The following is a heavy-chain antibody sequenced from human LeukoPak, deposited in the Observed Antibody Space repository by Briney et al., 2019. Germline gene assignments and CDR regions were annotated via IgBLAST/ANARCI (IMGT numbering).Heavy chain of an antibody. CDR3: AKEYSVRNQFDY. D-gene: IGHD1-14*01. V-gene: IGHV3-23*01. CDR1: GFSFSSYA. J-gene: IGHJ4*02. Sequence: TGGSLRLSCAASGFSFSSYAMTWARQAPVKGLEWVSAISGDGTRTYYVDSVKGRFTISRDNSKNTLFLEMNSLRAEDTAVYYCAKEYSVRNQFDYWGQGTLVAVSS. CDR2: ISGDGTRT.